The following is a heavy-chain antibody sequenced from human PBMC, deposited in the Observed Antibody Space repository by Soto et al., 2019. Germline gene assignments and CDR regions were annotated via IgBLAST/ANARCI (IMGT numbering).Heavy chain of an antibody. Sequence: ASVKVSCKASGYTFTGYYMHWVRQAPGQVLEWMGWINPNSGGTNYAQRFQGWVTITRDTSISTAYMELSRLGSDDTAVYYCARDGGCSSTSCLYGMDVVGQGATVPVSS. CDR1: GYTFTGYY. V-gene: IGHV1-2*04. CDR2: INPNSGGT. D-gene: IGHD2-2*01. J-gene: IGHJ6*02. CDR3: ARDGGCSSTSCLYGMDV.